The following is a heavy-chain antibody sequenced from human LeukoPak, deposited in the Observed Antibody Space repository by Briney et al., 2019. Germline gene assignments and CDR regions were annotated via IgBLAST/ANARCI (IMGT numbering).Heavy chain of an antibody. V-gene: IGHV4-30-2*01. CDR2: IYHTGNT. CDR3: ARGVGSSSWYYFDY. CDR1: GGSISSGGYS. J-gene: IGHJ4*02. Sequence: SETLSLTCAVSGGSISSGGYSWSWIRQPPGKGLEWIGYIYHTGNTYYDPSLKSRVIISIDRSKNQFSLKLSSVTAADTAVFYCARGVGSSSWYYFDYWGQGTLVTVSS. D-gene: IGHD6-13*01.